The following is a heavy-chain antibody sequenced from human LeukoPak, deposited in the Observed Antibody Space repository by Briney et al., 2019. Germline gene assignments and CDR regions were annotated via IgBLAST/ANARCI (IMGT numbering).Heavy chain of an antibody. D-gene: IGHD3-22*01. CDR1: GGSISSYY. Sequence: TETLSLTCTVSGGSISSYYWGWIRQPPGKGLEWIGSIYYSGSTYYNPSLKSRVTISVDTSKNQFSLKLSSVTAADTAVYYCARHPDYYDSSGYYYPTSFDYWGQGTLVTVSS. CDR2: IYYSGST. V-gene: IGHV4-39*01. J-gene: IGHJ4*02. CDR3: ARHPDYYDSSGYYYPTSFDY.